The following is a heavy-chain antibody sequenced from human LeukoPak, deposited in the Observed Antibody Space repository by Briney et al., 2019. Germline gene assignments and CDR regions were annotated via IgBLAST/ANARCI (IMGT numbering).Heavy chain of an antibody. V-gene: IGHV3-30*02. CDR3: AKGRTEGVITTPIDY. D-gene: IGHD3-22*01. CDR1: GFTFSSYG. CDR2: IWYDGSNK. J-gene: IGHJ4*02. Sequence: GGSLRLSCAAPGFTFSSYGMHWVRQAPGKGLGWVAVIWYDGSNKYYADSVKGRFTISRDNSKNTLYLQMNSLRAEDTAVYYCAKGRTEGVITTPIDYWGQGTLVTVSS.